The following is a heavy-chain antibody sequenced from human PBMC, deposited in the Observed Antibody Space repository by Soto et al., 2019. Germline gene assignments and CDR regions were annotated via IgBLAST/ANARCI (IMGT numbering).Heavy chain of an antibody. D-gene: IGHD3-22*01. CDR1: GYTLTELS. CDR3: ATARRGSYYDSSGYYKKDWFDP. CDR2: FDPEDGET. Sequence: VASVKVSCKVSGYTLTELSMHWVRQAPGKGLEWMGGFDPEDGETIYAQKFQGRVTMTEDTSTDTAYMELSSLRSEDTAVYYCATARRGSYYDSSGYYKKDWFDPWGQGTLVTVSS. V-gene: IGHV1-24*01. J-gene: IGHJ5*02.